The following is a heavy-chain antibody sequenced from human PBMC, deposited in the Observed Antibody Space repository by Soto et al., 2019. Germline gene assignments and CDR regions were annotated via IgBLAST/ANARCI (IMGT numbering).Heavy chain of an antibody. CDR2: IFSNDEK. J-gene: IGHJ5*02. CDR3: ARISTYCGGDCYPNWFDP. Sequence: QVTLKESGPVLVKPTETLTLTCTVSGFSLSNARMGVSWIRQPPGKALEWLAHIFSNDEKSYSTSLKSRLTISKDTAKSQLVITMTNMDPVDTATYYCARISTYCGGDCYPNWFDPWGQGTLVTVSS. D-gene: IGHD2-21*02. CDR1: GFSLSNARMG. V-gene: IGHV2-26*01.